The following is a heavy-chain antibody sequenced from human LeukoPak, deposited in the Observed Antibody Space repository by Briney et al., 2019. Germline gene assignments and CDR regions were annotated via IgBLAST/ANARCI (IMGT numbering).Heavy chain of an antibody. CDR1: GGSISSYY. Sequence: SETLSLTCTVSGGSISSYYWSWIRQPPGKGLEWIGYIYYSGSTNYNPSLKSRVTISVDTSKNQFSLKLSSVTAADTAVYYCAVTVGDGYNLEFDYWGQGTLVTVSS. V-gene: IGHV4-59*08. CDR2: IYYSGST. D-gene: IGHD5-24*01. J-gene: IGHJ4*02. CDR3: AVTVGDGYNLEFDY.